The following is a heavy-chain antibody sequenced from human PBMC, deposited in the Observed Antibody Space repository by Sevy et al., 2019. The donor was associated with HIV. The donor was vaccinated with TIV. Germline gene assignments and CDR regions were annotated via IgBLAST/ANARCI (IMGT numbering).Heavy chain of an antibody. Sequence: GGSLRLSCTASGFTFGDYAMSWFRQAPGKGLEWVGFIRSKAYGGTTEYAACVKGRFTFSREDSKSIAYLQMNSLKTEDTAVYYCTRGVEFGVEIFAYWGQGTLVTVSS. J-gene: IGHJ4*02. D-gene: IGHD3-16*01. CDR2: IRSKAYGGTT. CDR1: GFTFGDYA. CDR3: TRGVEFGVEIFAY. V-gene: IGHV3-49*03.